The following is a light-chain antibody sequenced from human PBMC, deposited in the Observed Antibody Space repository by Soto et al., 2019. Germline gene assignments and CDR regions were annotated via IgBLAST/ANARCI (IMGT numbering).Light chain of an antibody. V-gene: IGKV1-39*01. CDR3: QQSHSTPYT. CDR2: AAR. CDR1: QSISRN. J-gene: IGKJ2*01. Sequence: DLQLTQSPSSLSPSVGDRITLSCRASQSISRNLNWYQQMPGKAPSLLIYAARDLQSGVPGRFSGSGSGTEFNLTISSLQPEDLATYYCQQSHSTPYTFGQGTKLEI.